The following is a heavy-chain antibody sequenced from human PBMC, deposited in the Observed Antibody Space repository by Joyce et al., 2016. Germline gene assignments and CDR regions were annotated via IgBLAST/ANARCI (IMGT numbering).Heavy chain of an antibody. Sequence: EVQLVESGGGVVQPGGSLRLSCAASGFRFNDFPMHWVRRAPGEGLEWISLISWGGDRTHYADSVKCRFTMSRDNRKNYLYLQMNSLTAEDSAFYYCAKGDSGGYHMGFDYWGQGTLVTVSS. CDR2: ISWGGDRT. V-gene: IGHV3-43D*03. J-gene: IGHJ4*02. CDR3: AKGDSGGYHMGFDY. D-gene: IGHD3-22*01. CDR1: GFRFNDFP.